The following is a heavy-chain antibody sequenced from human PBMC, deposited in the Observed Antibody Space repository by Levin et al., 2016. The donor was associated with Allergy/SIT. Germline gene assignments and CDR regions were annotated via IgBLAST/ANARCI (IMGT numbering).Heavy chain of an antibody. D-gene: IGHD6-13*01. Sequence: GESLKISCAASAFTFSRYEMNWVRQAPGKGLEWVSYISSDGVTIHYADSVKGRFTISRDNAKNSLFLQMNSLRTEDTAIYYCARARHSIDWYLPYFDYWGQGSLVTVSS. J-gene: IGHJ4*02. CDR2: ISSDGVTI. CDR1: AFTFSRYE. V-gene: IGHV3-48*03. CDR3: ARARHSIDWYLPYFDY.